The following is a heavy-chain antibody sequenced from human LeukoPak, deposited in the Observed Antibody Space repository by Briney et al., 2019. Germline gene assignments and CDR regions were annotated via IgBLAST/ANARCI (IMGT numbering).Heavy chain of an antibody. V-gene: IGHV3-73*01. Sequence: PGGSLRLSCAASGFTFSGSAMHWVRQASGKGLGWLGRIRSKANTYATAYAASVKGRFTISRDDSNNTAYLQMNSLKTEDTAVYYCTRRDSSVYYFDYWGQGTLVTVSS. D-gene: IGHD6-19*01. CDR1: GFTFSGSA. J-gene: IGHJ4*02. CDR3: TRRDSSVYYFDY. CDR2: IRSKANTYAT.